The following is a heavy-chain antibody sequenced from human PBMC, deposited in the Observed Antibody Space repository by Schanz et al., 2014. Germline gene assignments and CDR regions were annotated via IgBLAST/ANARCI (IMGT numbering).Heavy chain of an antibody. Sequence: EVQVVESGGGLVQPGGSLRLSCATSGLNFDYYGMNWVRQAPGKGLEWVSGIGGSGDSTHYADSVKGRFTISRDNSKNTLFLQMSSLRAEDTAVYYCARDGDFDYWGQGTLVTVSS. V-gene: IGHV3-23*04. CDR1: GLNFDYYG. CDR2: IGGSGDST. J-gene: IGHJ4*02. CDR3: ARDGDFDY.